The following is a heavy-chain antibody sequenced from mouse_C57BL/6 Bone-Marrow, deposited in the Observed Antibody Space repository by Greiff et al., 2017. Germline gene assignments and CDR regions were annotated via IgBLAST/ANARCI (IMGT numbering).Heavy chain of an antibody. CDR1: GYTFTGYW. Sequence: QVQLQQSGAELMKPGASVKLSCKATGYTFTGYWIEWVKQRPGHGLEWIGEILPGSGGTNYNEKFKGKATFTADTASNTAYMQLLSLTTADSAISYCASERHWYFDVWGTGTTVTVSA. CDR3: ASERHWYFDV. V-gene: IGHV1-9*01. J-gene: IGHJ1*03. CDR2: ILPGSGGT.